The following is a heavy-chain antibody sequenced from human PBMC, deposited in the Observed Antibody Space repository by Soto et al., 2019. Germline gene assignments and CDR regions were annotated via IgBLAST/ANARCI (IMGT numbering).Heavy chain of an antibody. CDR1: GYSISSGYY. D-gene: IGHD6-13*01. CDR2: IYHSGST. Sequence: ETLSLTCAVSGYSISSGYYWGWIRQPPGKGLEWIGSIYHSGSTYYNPSLKSRVTISVDTSKNQFSLKLSSVTAADTAVYYCARDGGSSSWYEVAVYNWLDPWGQGTLVTVSS. CDR3: ARDGGSSSWYEVAVYNWLDP. J-gene: IGHJ5*02. V-gene: IGHV4-38-2*02.